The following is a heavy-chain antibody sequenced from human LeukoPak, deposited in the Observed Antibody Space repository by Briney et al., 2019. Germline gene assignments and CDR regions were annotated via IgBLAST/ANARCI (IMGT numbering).Heavy chain of an antibody. Sequence: GGSLRLSCAVSGLTFSGFWMSWSRQAPGKGLEWVASINSDGSEGYYADVVKGRFTISRDNAKNSLYLQMNSLRAEDTAVYYCARGEDDSSGYYPLDFDYWGQGTLVTVSS. CDR3: ARGEDDSSGYYPLDFDY. V-gene: IGHV3-7*01. CDR1: GLTFSGFW. J-gene: IGHJ4*02. D-gene: IGHD3-22*01. CDR2: INSDGSEG.